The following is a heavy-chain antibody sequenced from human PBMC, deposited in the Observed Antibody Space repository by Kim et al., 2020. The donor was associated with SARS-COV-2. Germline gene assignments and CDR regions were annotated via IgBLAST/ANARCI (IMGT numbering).Heavy chain of an antibody. D-gene: IGHD3-10*01. Sequence: SVKVSCKASGGSFDNYGISWVRQAPGQELEWMGRIIPFLDMSNYAQRFQGRVSMTADKSTNTAYMELTSLRLDDTAVYYCTRDGVPNWFDPWGQGTLVTVSS. CDR3: TRDGVPNWFDP. CDR1: GGSFDNYG. V-gene: IGHV1-69*04. J-gene: IGHJ5*02. CDR2: IIPFLDMS.